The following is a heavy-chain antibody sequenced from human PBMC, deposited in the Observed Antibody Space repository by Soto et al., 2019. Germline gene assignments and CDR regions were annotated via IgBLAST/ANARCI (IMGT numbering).Heavy chain of an antibody. D-gene: IGHD6-19*01. Sequence: GESLKISCKVSGDSFTSFWIGWVRQMPGKGLEWLGIIYPGDSEIRYSPSFQGQVSISADKSISTAYLQWSSLKASDTAIYYCARQHPLDSSGWYYWGQGTLVTVSS. J-gene: IGHJ4*02. CDR3: ARQHPLDSSGWYY. CDR2: IYPGDSEI. V-gene: IGHV5-51*01. CDR1: GDSFTSFW.